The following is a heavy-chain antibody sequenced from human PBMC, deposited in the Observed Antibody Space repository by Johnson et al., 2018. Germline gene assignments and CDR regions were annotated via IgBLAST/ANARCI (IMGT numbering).Heavy chain of an antibody. CDR1: GLKFTNYG. CDR3: VCGYRGYDVRYGMDV. CDR2: IWYDGSKK. Sequence: QVQLVESGGSVVQPGRSLRLSCAVSGLKFTNYGMHWFRQAPGKGLEWVAVIWYDGSKKYYGDSVKGRFTISRDNSKNMVYMEMNSLRFEDTAVYYCVCGYRGYDVRYGMDVWGQGTTVIVSS. J-gene: IGHJ6*02. D-gene: IGHD5-12*01. V-gene: IGHV3-33*03.